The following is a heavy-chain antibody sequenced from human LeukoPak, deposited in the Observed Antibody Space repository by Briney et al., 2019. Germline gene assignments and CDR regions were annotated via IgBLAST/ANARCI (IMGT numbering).Heavy chain of an antibody. D-gene: IGHD3-22*01. Sequence: SVKVSCKASGGTFSSYAISWVRQAPGQGLEWMGRIIPIFGTANYAQKFQGRVTITTDESTSTAYMELSSLRSEDTAVYYCARDYDSSGYSPIAFDYWGQGTLVTISS. CDR3: ARDYDSSGYSPIAFDY. J-gene: IGHJ4*02. CDR2: IIPIFGTA. CDR1: GGTFSSYA. V-gene: IGHV1-69*05.